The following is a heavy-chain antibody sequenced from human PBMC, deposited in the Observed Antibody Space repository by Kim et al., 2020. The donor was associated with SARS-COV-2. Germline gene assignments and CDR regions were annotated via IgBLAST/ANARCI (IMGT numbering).Heavy chain of an antibody. D-gene: IGHD3-22*01. V-gene: IGHV3-21*01. Sequence: DSVKGRFTISRDNAKNSLYLQMNSLRAEDTAVYYCARVDDSSGYYNAFDIWGQGTMVTVSS. CDR3: ARVDDSSGYYNAFDI. J-gene: IGHJ3*02.